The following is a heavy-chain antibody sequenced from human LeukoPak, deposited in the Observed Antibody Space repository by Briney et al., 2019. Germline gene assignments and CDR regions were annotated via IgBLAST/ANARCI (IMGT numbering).Heavy chain of an antibody. V-gene: IGHV3-23*01. CDR3: AKGGYGGRRLNYYYGMDV. CDR1: GFTFSSYA. Sequence: GGSLRLSCAASGFTFSSYAMSWVRQAPGKGLEWVSAISGSRGSTYYADSVKGRFTISRDNSKNTLYLQMNSLRAEDTAVYYCAKGGYGGRRLNYYYGMDVWGQGTTVTVSS. D-gene: IGHD5-12*01. J-gene: IGHJ6*02. CDR2: ISGSRGST.